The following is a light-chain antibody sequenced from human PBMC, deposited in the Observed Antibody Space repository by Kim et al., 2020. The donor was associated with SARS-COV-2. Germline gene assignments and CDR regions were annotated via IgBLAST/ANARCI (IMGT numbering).Light chain of an antibody. Sequence: QSVLTQPPSASGTPGQRVTISCSGSSSNVGSNTVNWYQQLPGTAPKLLIYDNHRRPSGVPDRFSGSKSGTSASLAISGLQSEDEADYYCATWDDSLNAWVFGGGTQLTVL. CDR1: SSNVGSNT. V-gene: IGLV1-44*01. CDR3: ATWDDSLNAWV. CDR2: DNH. J-gene: IGLJ3*02.